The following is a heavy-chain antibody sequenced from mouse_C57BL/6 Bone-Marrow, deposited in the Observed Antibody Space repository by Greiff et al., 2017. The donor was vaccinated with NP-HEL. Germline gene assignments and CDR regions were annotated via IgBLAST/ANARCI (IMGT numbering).Heavy chain of an antibody. J-gene: IGHJ1*03. V-gene: IGHV3-1*01. Sequence: EVQLQQSGPGMVKPSQSLSLTCTVTGYSFTSGYDSHWIRHFPGNKLEWMGYIRYSGSTNYNPSLKSQISLTHDTSNNHFFLQLNSVTTEDTATYDCARDCGSRDWYFDVWGTGTTVTVSA. CDR2: IRYSGST. D-gene: IGHD1-1*01. CDR1: GYSFTSGYD. CDR3: ARDCGSRDWYFDV.